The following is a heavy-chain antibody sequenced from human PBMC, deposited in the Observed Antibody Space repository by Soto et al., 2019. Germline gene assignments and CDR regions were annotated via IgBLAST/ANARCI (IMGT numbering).Heavy chain of an antibody. Sequence: GGSLRLSCAASGFSVSSDYMSWVRQAPGKGLEWVSLIYSGGDTYYADSVKERFTISRDISSNTIYLHMTSLRADDTAIYYCTRAGSDPGNFYISNYYAMDVWGRGTTVTVSS. CDR3: TRAGSDPGNFYISNYYAMDV. V-gene: IGHV3-53*01. J-gene: IGHJ6*02. D-gene: IGHD3-10*01. CDR2: IYSGGDT. CDR1: GFSVSSDY.